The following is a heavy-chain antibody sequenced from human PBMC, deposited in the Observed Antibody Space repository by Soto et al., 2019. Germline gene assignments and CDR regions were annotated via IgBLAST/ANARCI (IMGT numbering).Heavy chain of an antibody. CDR1: GGTFRNYP. V-gene: IGHV1-69*02. Sequence: QVQLVQSGPEVKKPGSSVKVSCKASGGTFRNYPINWVRQAPGQGLEWMGSIFPLTDIPDYAQNFQARLTXXXDXXTSTAYMELNSLTSDDTAIYFCARGPLVVLNYFQSWGQGTLVTVSS. CDR3: ARGPLVVLNYFQS. J-gene: IGHJ4*02. CDR2: IFPLTDIP.